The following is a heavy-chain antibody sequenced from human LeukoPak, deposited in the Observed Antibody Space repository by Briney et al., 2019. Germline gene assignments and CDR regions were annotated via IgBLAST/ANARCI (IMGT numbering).Heavy chain of an antibody. CDR2: ISSPSTNI. V-gene: IGHV3-48*02. CDR1: GFIFTSYS. Sequence: PGGSLRLSCAASGFIFTSYSMNWVRQAPGKGLEWVSYISSPSTNIYYVDSVKGRFTISRDNAKNSLYLQMNNLRDEDTAVYFCAGSAPWDNWGQGTLVTVSS. J-gene: IGHJ4*02. CDR3: AGSAPWDN.